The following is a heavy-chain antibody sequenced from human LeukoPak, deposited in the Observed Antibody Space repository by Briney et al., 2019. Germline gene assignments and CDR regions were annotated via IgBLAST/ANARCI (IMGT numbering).Heavy chain of an antibody. CDR1: XXTFSSXX. CDR2: XXXDGSEK. V-gene: IGHV3-7*01. Sequence: ASXXTFSSXXXXWXXXXXXXXRXXVXXXXXDGSEKYYVDSVNGRFTISRDNAKNSLYLQMNSLRAEDTAVFYCAREYRQEVPAAIYYYMDVWGKGTTVTVSS. D-gene: IGHD2-2*01. J-gene: IGHJ6*03. CDR3: AREYRQEVPAAIYYYMDV.